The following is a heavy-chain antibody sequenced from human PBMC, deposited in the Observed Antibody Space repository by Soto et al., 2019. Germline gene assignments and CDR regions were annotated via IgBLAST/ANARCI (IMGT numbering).Heavy chain of an antibody. V-gene: IGHV3-72*01. CDR3: PRVIINWFDP. CDR1: GFTFSDHY. Sequence: EVQLVESGGGLVQPGGSLRLSCAASGFTFSDHYMDWVRQAPGKGLEWVGRTRNKANSYTTEYAASVKGRFTISRDDSKNSLYLQMNSLKTEDTAVYYCPRVIINWFDPWGQGTLVTVSS. J-gene: IGHJ5*02. CDR2: TRNKANSYTT.